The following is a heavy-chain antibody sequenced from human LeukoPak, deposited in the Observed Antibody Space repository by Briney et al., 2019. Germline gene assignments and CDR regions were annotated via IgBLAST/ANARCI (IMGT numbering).Heavy chain of an antibody. D-gene: IGHD3-10*01. Sequence: GRSLRLSCAASGFTFSSYGMHWVRQAPGKGLEWVAVMWYDGSNKYYADSVKGRFTISRDNSKNTLYLQMNSLRAEDTAVYYCARERVRGVQNYFDYWGQGTLVTVSS. CDR2: MWYDGSNK. J-gene: IGHJ4*02. CDR3: ARERVRGVQNYFDY. V-gene: IGHV3-33*01. CDR1: GFTFSSYG.